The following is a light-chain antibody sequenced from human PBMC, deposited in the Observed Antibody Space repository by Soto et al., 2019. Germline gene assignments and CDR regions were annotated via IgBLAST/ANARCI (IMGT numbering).Light chain of an antibody. Sequence: QSALTQPPSASGSPGRSVTISCTGTSSDVGGYDYVSWFQQHPGKAPKLIIYEVTKRPSGVTDRFSASKSGNTASLTVSGLQDEDEADYYCSSFGAGNNYWVFGGGTKVTVL. CDR1: SSDVGGYDY. J-gene: IGLJ3*02. CDR3: SSFGAGNNYWV. CDR2: EVT. V-gene: IGLV2-8*01.